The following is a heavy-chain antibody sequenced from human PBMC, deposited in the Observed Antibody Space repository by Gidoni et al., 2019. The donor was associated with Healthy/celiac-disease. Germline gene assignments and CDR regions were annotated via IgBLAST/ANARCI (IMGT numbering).Heavy chain of an antibody. V-gene: IGHV3-30*18. CDR3: AKTTYCGGDCYSETDAFDI. CDR2: ISYDGSNK. Sequence: QVQQVESGGGVVQPGRSLRLSCAASGFTFSKYVIHWVRQAPGKGLDWVVLISYDGSNKFYADSVKGRFTISRDNSKNTLYLQMNSLRAEDTAVYYCAKTTYCGGDCYSETDAFDIWGQGTMVTVSS. D-gene: IGHD2-21*02. CDR1: GFTFSKYV. J-gene: IGHJ3*02.